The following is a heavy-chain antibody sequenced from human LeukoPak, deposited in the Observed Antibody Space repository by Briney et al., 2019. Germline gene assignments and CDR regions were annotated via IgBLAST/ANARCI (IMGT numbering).Heavy chain of an antibody. V-gene: IGHV4-4*07. Sequence: PSETLSLTCTVSGGSISSYYWSWIRQPAGKGLEWIGRIYTSGSTYYNPSLKSRVTMSVDTSKNQSSLKLSSVTAADTAVYYCARGVVGATTGYYFDYWGQGTLVTVSS. CDR2: IYTSGST. J-gene: IGHJ4*02. CDR1: GGSISSYY. D-gene: IGHD1-26*01. CDR3: ARGVVGATTGYYFDY.